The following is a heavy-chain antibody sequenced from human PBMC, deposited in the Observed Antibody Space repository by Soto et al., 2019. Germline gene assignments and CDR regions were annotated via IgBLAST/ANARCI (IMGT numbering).Heavy chain of an antibody. CDR3: ARNEGGTRGFDEIDL. CDR2: INPNSGDT. J-gene: IGHJ6*02. CDR1: GYIFTGYH. D-gene: IGHD3-9*01. Sequence: ASVKVSCKASGYIFTGYHIHWVRQAPGRGLEWMGWINPNSGDTEYAQNFQGRVTMTRDTSFNLVYMEMSGLMSDDTAVYYCARNEGGTRGFDEIDLWGQGTTVTVSS. V-gene: IGHV1-2*02.